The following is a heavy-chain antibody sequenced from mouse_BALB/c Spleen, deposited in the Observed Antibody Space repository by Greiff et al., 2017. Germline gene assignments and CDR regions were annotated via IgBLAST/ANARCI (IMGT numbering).Heavy chain of an antibody. CDR2: ISCFNSAT. V-gene: IGHV1S34*01. CDR3: ARSLTTAPWFAY. D-gene: IGHD1-2*01. J-gene: IGHJ3*01. Sequence: LVKTGASVKISCKASGYSFTGYYMHWVKQSHGKSLEWIGYISCFNSATSYNQKFKGKATFTVDTSSSTAYMQFNSLTSEDSAVYYCARSLTTAPWFAYWGQGTLVTVSA. CDR1: GYSFTGYY.